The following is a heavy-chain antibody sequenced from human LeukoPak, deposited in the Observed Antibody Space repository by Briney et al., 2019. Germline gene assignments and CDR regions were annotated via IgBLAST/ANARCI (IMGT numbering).Heavy chain of an antibody. J-gene: IGHJ5*02. D-gene: IGHD3-16*01. CDR2: INHSGST. V-gene: IGHV4-30-2*01. Sequence: SETLSLTCAVSGGSISSGGYSWSWIRQPPGKGLEWIGEINHSGSTNYNPSLKSRVTISVDTSKNQFSLKLSSVTAADTAVYYCARGSLGFPVLGGPRRGWFDPWGQGTLVTVSS. CDR3: ARGSLGFPVLGGPRRGWFDP. CDR1: GGSISSGGYS.